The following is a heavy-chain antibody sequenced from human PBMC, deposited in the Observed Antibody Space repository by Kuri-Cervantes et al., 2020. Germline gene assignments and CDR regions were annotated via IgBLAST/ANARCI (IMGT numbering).Heavy chain of an antibody. D-gene: IGHD3-9*01. V-gene: IGHV4-59*01. CDR3: ARDSEYYDILTGFYLSPHAFDI. CDR1: GASISSYF. J-gene: IGHJ3*02. CDR2: IYYSGST. Sequence: SETLSLTCSASGASISSYFWSWIRQPPGKGLEWIGYIYYSGSTNYNPSLKSRVTISVDTSKNQFSLKLSSVTAADTAVYYCARDSEYYDILTGFYLSPHAFDIWGQGTMVTVSS.